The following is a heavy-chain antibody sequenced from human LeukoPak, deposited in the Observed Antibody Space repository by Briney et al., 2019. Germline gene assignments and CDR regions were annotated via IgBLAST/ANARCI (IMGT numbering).Heavy chain of an antibody. V-gene: IGHV3-23*01. CDR3: ARSSSSFFDY. D-gene: IGHD6-13*01. CDR2: INGNGAAT. Sequence: GGSLRLSCVASGFTFNNYAMHWVRQAPGKGLEWVSTINGNGAATYYADSFKGRFLISRDDSKSTVYLQMNNLRVEDTAVYYCARSSSSFFDYWGQGTLVTVSS. J-gene: IGHJ4*02. CDR1: GFTFNNYA.